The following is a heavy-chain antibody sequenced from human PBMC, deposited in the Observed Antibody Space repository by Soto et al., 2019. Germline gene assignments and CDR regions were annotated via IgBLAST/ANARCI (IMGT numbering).Heavy chain of an antibody. D-gene: IGHD2-2*01. J-gene: IGHJ3*01. CDR1: GYTFTDYD. CDR2: MNPNSGNT. Sequence: QVQLVQSGAEVRRPGTSVMVSCKTSGYTFTDYDINWVRQATGQGLEWMGWMNPNSGNTGYAQKFQGRVSMTRNTATSTAYMELSSLRSDVTAIYYCARDSSTTNPVWGQGTMVTVSS. CDR3: ARDSSTTNPV. V-gene: IGHV1-8*01.